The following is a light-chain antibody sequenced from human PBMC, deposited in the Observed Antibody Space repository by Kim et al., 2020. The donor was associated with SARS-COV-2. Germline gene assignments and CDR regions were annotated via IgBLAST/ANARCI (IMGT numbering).Light chain of an antibody. CDR2: LNSDGSH. CDR1: SGHSNYP. V-gene: IGLV4-69*01. CDR3: QTWGTGMV. Sequence: QPVLTQSPSASASLGASVKLTCTLSSGHSNYPIAWHQQQPEKGPRYLMKLNSDGSHSKGDGIPDRFSGSSSGAERYLTISSLQSEDEADYYCQTWGTGMVFGGGTQLTVL. J-gene: IGLJ3*02.